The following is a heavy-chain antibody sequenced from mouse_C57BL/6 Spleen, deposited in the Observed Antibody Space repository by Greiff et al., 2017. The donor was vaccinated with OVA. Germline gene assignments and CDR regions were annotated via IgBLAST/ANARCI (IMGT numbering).Heavy chain of an antibody. J-gene: IGHJ2*01. CDR2: IRNKANGYTT. V-gene: IGHV7-3*01. CDR3: ARDGGSGYYLDY. CDR1: GFTFTDYY. D-gene: IGHD3-2*02. Sequence: EVQRVESGGGLVQPGGSLSLSCAASGFTFTDYYMSWVRQPPGKALEWLGFIRNKANGYTTEYSASVKGRFTISRDNSQSILYLQRNALRAEDRATYDCARDGGSGYYLDYWGQGTTLTVSS.